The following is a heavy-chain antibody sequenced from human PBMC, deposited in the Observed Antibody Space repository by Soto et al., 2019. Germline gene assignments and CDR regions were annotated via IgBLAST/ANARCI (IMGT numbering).Heavy chain of an antibody. CDR2: INSDGSVT. J-gene: IGHJ5*02. V-gene: IGHV3-74*01. D-gene: IGHD3-9*01. CDR3: ARGASGILTP. CDR1: GFTFSTYW. Sequence: GGSLRLSCAASGFTFSTYWMHWGRQAPGKGLVWVSHINSDGSVTTYADSVKGRFTISRDNAKNTLYLQMSSLRAEDTAVYFCARGASGILTPWGQGTLVTVS.